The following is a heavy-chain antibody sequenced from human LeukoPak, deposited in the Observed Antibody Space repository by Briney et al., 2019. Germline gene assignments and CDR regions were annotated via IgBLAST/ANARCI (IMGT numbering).Heavy chain of an antibody. CDR1: GFTFSSYA. Sequence: GGSLRLSCAASGFTFSSYAMSWVRQAPGKGLEWVSAISGTSNYIYYADSVKGRFTISRDNAKNSLYLQMNSLRAEDTAVYYCARSKCSGTSCDFDYWGQGTLVTVSS. D-gene: IGHD2-2*01. CDR3: ARSKCSGTSCDFDY. J-gene: IGHJ4*02. V-gene: IGHV3-21*01. CDR2: ISGTSNYI.